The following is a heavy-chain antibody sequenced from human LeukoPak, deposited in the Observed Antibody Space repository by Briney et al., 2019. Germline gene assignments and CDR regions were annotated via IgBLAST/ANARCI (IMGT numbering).Heavy chain of an antibody. J-gene: IGHJ4*02. D-gene: IGHD2-21*02. CDR2: INPNSGGT. V-gene: IGHV1-2*02. CDR1: GYTFTGYY. CDR3: ARFGGDWGGGFDY. Sequence: GASVKVSCKASGYTFTGYYMHWVRQAPGQGLEWMGWINPNSGGTNYAQKFQGRVTMTRDTSISTAYMELSRLRSDDTAVYYCARFGGDWGGGFDYWGQGTLVTVSS.